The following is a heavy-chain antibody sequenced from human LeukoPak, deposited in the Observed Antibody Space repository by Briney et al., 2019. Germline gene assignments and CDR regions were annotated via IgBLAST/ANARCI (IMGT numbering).Heavy chain of an antibody. Sequence: SETLSLTCAVYGGSFSGYYWSWIRQPPGKGLEWIGEINHSGSTNYNPSLKSRVTISVDTSKNQFSLKLSSVTAADTAVYYCARVPYCSGGSCNYYYYYGMDVWGQGTTVTVS. D-gene: IGHD2-15*01. CDR2: INHSGST. CDR1: GGSFSGYY. CDR3: ARVPYCSGGSCNYYYYYGMDV. J-gene: IGHJ6*02. V-gene: IGHV4-34*01.